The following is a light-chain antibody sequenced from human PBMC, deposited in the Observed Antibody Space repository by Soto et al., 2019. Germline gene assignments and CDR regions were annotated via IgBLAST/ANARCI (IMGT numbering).Light chain of an antibody. V-gene: IGLV2-14*03. Sequence: QSVLTQPASVSGSPGQSAPISCAGTRSTVGGYNFVSWYQQHPGKAPQLMIYDVSSRPSGVSNRFSGSKSGNTASLTISGLQAEDEADYYCSSYTSSYTYVFGTGTKVTVL. J-gene: IGLJ1*01. CDR1: RSTVGGYNF. CDR2: DVS. CDR3: SSYTSSYTYV.